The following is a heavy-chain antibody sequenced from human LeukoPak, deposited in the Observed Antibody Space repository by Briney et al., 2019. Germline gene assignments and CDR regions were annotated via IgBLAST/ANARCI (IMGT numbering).Heavy chain of an antibody. CDR2: ISGSGGST. V-gene: IGHV3-23*01. J-gene: IGHJ4*02. D-gene: IGHD6-13*01. CDR3: AKPYSSSWED. CDR1: GFTFSNAW. Sequence: GGSLRLSCAASGFTFSNAWMSWVRQAPGKGLEWVSAISGSGGSTYYADSVKGRFTISRDNSKNTLYLQMNSLRAEDTAVYYCAKPYSSSWEDWGQGTLVTVSS.